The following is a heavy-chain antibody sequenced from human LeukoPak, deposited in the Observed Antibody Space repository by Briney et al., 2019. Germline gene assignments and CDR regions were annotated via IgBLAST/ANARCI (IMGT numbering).Heavy chain of an antibody. CDR1: DDSISDYY. V-gene: IGHV4-4*09. CDR3: VRSRPAPKEFDH. D-gene: IGHD2-2*01. J-gene: IGHJ4*02. CDR2: IYTRGTT. Sequence: SETLSLTCTVSDDSISDYYWSWIRQPPGKGLEWIGYIYTRGTTNYNPSLKSRVTMSADTSKNQFSLKLDSVTAADTAVYYCVRSRPAPKEFDHWGQGTLATVSS.